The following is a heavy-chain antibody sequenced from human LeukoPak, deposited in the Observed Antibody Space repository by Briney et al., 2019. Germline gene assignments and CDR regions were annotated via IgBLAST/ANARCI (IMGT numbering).Heavy chain of an antibody. CDR2: IYYSGST. Sequence: SETLSLTCTVSGGSISSSSYYWGWIRQPPGKGLEWIGSIYYSGSTYYNPSLKSRVTISVDTSKNQFSLKLSSVTAADTAVYYCARANFSGSYPFDYWDQGTLVTVSS. V-gene: IGHV4-39*07. CDR3: ARANFSGSYPFDY. CDR1: GGSISSSSYY. D-gene: IGHD1-26*01. J-gene: IGHJ4*02.